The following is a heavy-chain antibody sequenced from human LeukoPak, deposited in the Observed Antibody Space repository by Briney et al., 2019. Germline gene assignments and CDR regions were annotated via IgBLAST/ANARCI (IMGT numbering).Heavy chain of an antibody. CDR2: IIPILGIA. V-gene: IGHV1-69*04. CDR1: GGTFSSYA. CDR3: ARDTNAYCSSTSCSYYYYGMDV. J-gene: IGHJ6*02. Sequence: ASVKVSCKASGGTFSSYAISWVRQAPGQGLEWMGRIIPILGIANYAQKFQGRVTITADKSTSTAYMELSSLRSEDTAVYYCARDTNAYCSSTSCSYYYYGMDVWGQGTTVTVSS. D-gene: IGHD2-2*01.